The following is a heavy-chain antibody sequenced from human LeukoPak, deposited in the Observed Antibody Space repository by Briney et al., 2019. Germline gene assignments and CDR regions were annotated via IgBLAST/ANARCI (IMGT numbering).Heavy chain of an antibody. D-gene: IGHD2-15*01. Sequence: EASVKVSCKASGYTFTSYYMHWVRQAPGQGLEWMGWITTYNGNTNYAQKLQGRVTMTTDTSTSTAYMELSSLRSEDTAVYYCARGAGCSGGSCYSSTYYYYMDVWGKGTTVTVSS. V-gene: IGHV1-18*04. CDR3: ARGAGCSGGSCYSSTYYYYMDV. J-gene: IGHJ6*03. CDR2: ITTYNGNT. CDR1: GYTFTSYY.